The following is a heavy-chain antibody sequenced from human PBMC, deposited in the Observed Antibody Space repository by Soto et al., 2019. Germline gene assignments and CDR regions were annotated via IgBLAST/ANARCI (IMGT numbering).Heavy chain of an antibody. J-gene: IGHJ4*02. CDR2: ISSNSDKT. Sequence: VVLVESGGGLVSPGGSLRLSCVASGFRFSEHSMNWVRQAPGKGLQWISFISSNSDKTYYADSVKGRFTVSRDNAKNALFLQMNSLRDDDTATYYCARLPKGSLVTAWGQGARVTVSS. D-gene: IGHD2-21*02. CDR3: ARLPKGSLVTA. CDR1: GFRFSEHS. V-gene: IGHV3-48*02.